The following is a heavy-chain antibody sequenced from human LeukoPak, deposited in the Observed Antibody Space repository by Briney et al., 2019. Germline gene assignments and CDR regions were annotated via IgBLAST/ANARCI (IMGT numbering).Heavy chain of an antibody. V-gene: IGHV1-18*01. Sequence: GASVKVSCKASGYTFTSYGISWVRQAPGQGLEWMGWISAYNGNTNYAQKLQGRVTMTTDTSTSTAYMGLRSLRSDDTAVYYCARDSYDILTGRYYYYYYMDVWGKGTTVTISS. D-gene: IGHD3-9*01. J-gene: IGHJ6*03. CDR3: ARDSYDILTGRYYYYYYMDV. CDR2: ISAYNGNT. CDR1: GYTFTSYG.